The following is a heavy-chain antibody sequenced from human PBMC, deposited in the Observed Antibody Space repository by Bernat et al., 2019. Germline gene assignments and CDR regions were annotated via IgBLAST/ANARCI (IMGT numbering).Heavy chain of an antibody. CDR2: ISGDGGST. CDR1: GFTFDDYA. J-gene: IGHJ4*02. V-gene: IGHV3-43*02. Sequence: EVQLVESGGGVAQPGGSLRLSCAASGFTFDDYAMHWVRQAPGKGLEWVSLISGDGGSTYYADSVKGRFTISRDNSKNSLYLQMNSLRTEDTALYYCAKISRYSGYDWFDYWGQGTLVTVSS. CDR3: AKISRYSGYDWFDY. D-gene: IGHD5-12*01.